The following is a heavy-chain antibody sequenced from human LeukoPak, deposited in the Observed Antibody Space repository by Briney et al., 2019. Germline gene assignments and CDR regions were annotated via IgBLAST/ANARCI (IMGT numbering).Heavy chain of an antibody. Sequence: GGSLRLSCAASGFTFSDYYMSWVRQAPGKGLEWVSYISSSGSTIYYADSVKGRFTISRDNAKNSLYLQMNSLRAEDTAVYYCARDRSIAAAGTRFYYYYGMDVWGQGTTVTVSS. CDR2: ISSSGSTI. CDR3: ARDRSIAAAGTRFYYYYGMDV. CDR1: GFTFSDYY. D-gene: IGHD6-13*01. J-gene: IGHJ6*02. V-gene: IGHV3-11*01.